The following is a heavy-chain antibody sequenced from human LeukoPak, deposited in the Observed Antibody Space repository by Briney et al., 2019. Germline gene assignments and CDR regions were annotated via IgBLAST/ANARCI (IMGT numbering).Heavy chain of an antibody. CDR1: GFIFSNAW. J-gene: IGHJ4*02. CDR2: IKSKTDGGTI. D-gene: IGHD2-15*01. Sequence: GGSLRLSCAASGFIFSNAWMTWVRQAPGQGLEWVGRIKSKTDGGTIDYAAPVKGRFTISRDDSKDTLYLQMNSLKTEDTAVYYCTTNGVVVVAATPFDYWGQGTLVTVSS. CDR3: TTNGVVVVAATPFDY. V-gene: IGHV3-15*01.